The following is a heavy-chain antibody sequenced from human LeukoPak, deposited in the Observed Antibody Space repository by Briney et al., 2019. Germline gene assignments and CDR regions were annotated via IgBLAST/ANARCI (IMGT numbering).Heavy chain of an antibody. D-gene: IGHD7-27*01. J-gene: IGHJ2*01. Sequence: GGSLRLSCAASGFTFSHYWMHWVRQAPGKGLVWVSRIESDGGRTDYADSLKGRFTISRDNAKNTLYLEMNSLRAEDTAVYYCAKRSVLGTDWYFDLWGRGTLVTVSS. CDR1: GFTFSHYW. CDR2: IESDGGRT. V-gene: IGHV3-74*01. CDR3: AKRSVLGTDWYFDL.